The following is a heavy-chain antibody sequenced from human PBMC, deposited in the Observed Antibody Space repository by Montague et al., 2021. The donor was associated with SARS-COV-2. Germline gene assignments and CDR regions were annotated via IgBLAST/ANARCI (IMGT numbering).Heavy chain of an antibody. V-gene: IGHV4-4*07. Sequence: SETLSLTCTVSGDSVTERYLNWVRQAAGKGLEWIGFIHPYGDIHYNASLKSRVILSRDASKNQFSLTLTSVTAVDTAVYYCAIEGDSAKCGIWGRGTLVTVSS. D-gene: IGHD2-21*01. CDR3: AIEGDSAKCGI. CDR1: GDSVTERY. J-gene: IGHJ3*02. CDR2: IHPYGDI.